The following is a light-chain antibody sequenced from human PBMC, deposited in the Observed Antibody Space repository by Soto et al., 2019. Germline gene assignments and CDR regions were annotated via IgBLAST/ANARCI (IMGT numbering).Light chain of an antibody. CDR2: RAS. V-gene: IGKV1-5*03. CDR3: QHYNSYPLT. CDR1: QSISDW. Sequence: DIHMTQSPSTLSTSVGDRVTITCRASQSISDWLAWYQQKPGKAPKLLIYRASTLHSGVPSRFSGIGFGTECNLTISSLKPDDLATYYCQHYNSYPLTFGQGTKVEIK. J-gene: IGKJ1*01.